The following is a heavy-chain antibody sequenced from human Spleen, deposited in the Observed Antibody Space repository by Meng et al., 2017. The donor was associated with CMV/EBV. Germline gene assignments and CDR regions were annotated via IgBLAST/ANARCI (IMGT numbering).Heavy chain of an antibody. D-gene: IGHD4-17*01. CDR1: GFTFSDYY. J-gene: IGHJ6*02. V-gene: IGHV3-11*01. CDR3: ARVPVTAARGNYGMDV. CDR2: ITHNAGKT. Sequence: GESLKISCAASGFTFSDYYMTWIRQAPGKGLEWVSYITHNAGKTYYADSVKGRFTTSRDNAENLLYLQMDSLRAEDTAVYYCARVPVTAARGNYGMDVWGQGTTVTVSS.